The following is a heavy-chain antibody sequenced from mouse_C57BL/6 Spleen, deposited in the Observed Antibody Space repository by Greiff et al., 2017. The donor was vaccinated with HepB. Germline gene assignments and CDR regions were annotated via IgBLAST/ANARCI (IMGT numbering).Heavy chain of an antibody. V-gene: IGHV1-82*01. CDR1: GYAFSSSW. CDR2: IYPGDGDT. Sequence: QVQLKESGPELVKPGASVKISCKASGYAFSSSWMNWVKQRPGKGLEWIGRIYPGDGDTNYNGKFKGKATLTADKSSSTAYMQLSSLTSEDSAVYFCARGGTFDYWGQGTTLTVSS. J-gene: IGHJ2*01. CDR3: ARGGTFDY. D-gene: IGHD3-3*01.